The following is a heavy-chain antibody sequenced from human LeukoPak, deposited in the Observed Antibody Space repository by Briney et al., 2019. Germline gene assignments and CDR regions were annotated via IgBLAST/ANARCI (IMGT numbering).Heavy chain of an antibody. J-gene: IGHJ4*02. V-gene: IGHV3-48*03. CDR3: ARSDY. CDR1: AFTFSGYE. Sequence: GGSLRLSCAASAFTFSGYEMNWVRQAPGKGLEWLSYISANSNTIYYADSVKGRFTISRDNAKNSLYLQMNSLRAEDTAVYYCARSDYWGRGTMVTVSS. CDR2: ISANSNTI.